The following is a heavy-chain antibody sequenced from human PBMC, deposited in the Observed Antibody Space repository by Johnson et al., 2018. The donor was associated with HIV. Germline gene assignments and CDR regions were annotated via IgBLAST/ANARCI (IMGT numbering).Heavy chain of an antibody. V-gene: IGHV3-30*04. CDR2: VSYDGNTK. CDR3: APLGDAFDI. CDR1: GFTFSSYA. J-gene: IGHJ3*02. Sequence: QVQLVESGGGVVQPGRSLRLSCAASGFTFSSYAMHWVRQAPGKGLEWVAVVSYDGNTKYYADSVKGRFTISRDNSKNTLYLQISSLRAEDTAVYYCAPLGDAFDIWGQGTMVTVSS. D-gene: IGHD7-27*01.